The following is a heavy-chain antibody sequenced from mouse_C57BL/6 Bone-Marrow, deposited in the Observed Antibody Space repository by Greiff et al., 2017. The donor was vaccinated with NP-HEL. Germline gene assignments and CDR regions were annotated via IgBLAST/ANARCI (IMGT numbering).Heavy chain of an antibody. D-gene: IGHD2-1*01. Sequence: DVKLVESGGGLVQPKGSLKLSCAASGFSFNTYAMNWVRQAPGKGLEWVARIRSKSNNYATYYADSVKDRFTISRDDSESMLYLQMNNLKTEDTAMYYCVSLLYGNYGDFDVWGTGTTVTVSS. CDR2: IRSKSNNYAT. CDR1: GFSFNTYA. CDR3: VSLLYGNYGDFDV. J-gene: IGHJ1*03. V-gene: IGHV10-1*01.